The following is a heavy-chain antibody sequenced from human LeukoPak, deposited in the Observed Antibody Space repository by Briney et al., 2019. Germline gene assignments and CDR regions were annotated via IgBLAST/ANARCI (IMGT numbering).Heavy chain of an antibody. CDR1: GGSISSADYY. J-gene: IGHJ4*02. Sequence: PSETLSLTCTVSGGSISSADYYWSWIRQPPGKGLEWIGYIYYSGSTYYNPSLKSRVTLSVDTSNNQFSLRLSSVTAADTAMYYCARARDTNPFDYWGQGTLVTVSS. D-gene: IGHD5-24*01. CDR3: ARARDTNPFDY. V-gene: IGHV4-30-4*08. CDR2: IYYSGST.